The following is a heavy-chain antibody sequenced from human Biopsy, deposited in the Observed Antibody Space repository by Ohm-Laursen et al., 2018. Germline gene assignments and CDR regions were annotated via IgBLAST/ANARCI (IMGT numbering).Heavy chain of an antibody. CDR2: ISGYNGNT. CDR1: GYTYTSYG. D-gene: IGHD1-26*01. V-gene: IGHV1-18*01. J-gene: IGHJ4*02. CDR3: ARGPHSGSHSCFDY. Sequence: ASVKVSCKSSGYTYTSYGISWVRQAPGQGPEWMGWISGYNGNTVYPQDHQGRVTLTTDTSTSTAYMELRSLTTEDTAIYYCARGPHSGSHSCFDYWGRGTLVTVSS.